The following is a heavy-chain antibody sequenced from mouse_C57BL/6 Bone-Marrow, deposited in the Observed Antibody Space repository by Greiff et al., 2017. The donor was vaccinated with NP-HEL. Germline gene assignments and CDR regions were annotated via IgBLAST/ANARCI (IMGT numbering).Heavy chain of an antibody. V-gene: IGHV7-3*01. Sequence: EVQGVESGGGLVQPGGSLSLSCAASGFTFTDYYMSWVRQPPGKALEWLGFIRNKASGYTTEYSASVKGRFTISRDNSQSILYLQMNALRAEDSATYYCARPRSRGYWYFDVWGTGTTVTVSS. CDR1: GFTFTDYY. J-gene: IGHJ1*03. CDR2: IRNKASGYTT. CDR3: ARPRSRGYWYFDV. D-gene: IGHD1-1*01.